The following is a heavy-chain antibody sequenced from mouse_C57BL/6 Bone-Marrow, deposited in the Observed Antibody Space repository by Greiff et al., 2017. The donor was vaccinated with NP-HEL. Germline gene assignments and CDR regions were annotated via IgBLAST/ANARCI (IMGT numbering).Heavy chain of an antibody. CDR2: ISYSGST. CDR3: AREGNPYFDV. V-gene: IGHV3-8*01. CDR1: GYSITSDY. Sequence: EVKLVESGPGLAKPSQTLSLTCSVTGYSITSDYWNWIRKFPGNKLEYMGYISYSGSTYYNPSLKRRISITRDTAKNQYYLQLKSVTTEDTDTYYCAREGNPYFDVWGTGTTVTVSS. J-gene: IGHJ1*03.